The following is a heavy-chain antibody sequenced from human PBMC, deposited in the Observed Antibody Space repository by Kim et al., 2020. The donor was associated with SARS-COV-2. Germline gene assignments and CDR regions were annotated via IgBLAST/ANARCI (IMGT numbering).Heavy chain of an antibody. CDR2: IFYSGTT. J-gene: IGHJ4*02. Sequence: SETLSLTCTVSGGSINNYYWSWIRQPPGKGLEWIAYIFYSGTTSYNPSLKSRVPISVDKSKNQFSLKLTSMTAADTAVYYCARSRQLRGGLDYWGQGTLVIVSS. D-gene: IGHD6-6*01. V-gene: IGHV4-59*13. CDR1: GGSINNYY. CDR3: ARSRQLRGGLDY.